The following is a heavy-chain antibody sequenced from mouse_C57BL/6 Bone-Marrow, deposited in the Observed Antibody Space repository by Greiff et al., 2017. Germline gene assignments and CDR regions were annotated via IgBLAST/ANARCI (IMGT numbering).Heavy chain of an antibody. D-gene: IGHD1-1*01. CDR3: TRTGRSYGYWYFDV. Sequence: VQLQQSGAELVRPGASVTLSCKASGYTFTDYEMHWVKQTPVHGLEWIGAIDPETGGTAYNQKFKGKAILTADKSSSTAYMELRSLTSEDSAVYYCTRTGRSYGYWYFDVWGTGTTVTVSS. CDR1: GYTFTDYE. CDR2: IDPETGGT. V-gene: IGHV1-15*01. J-gene: IGHJ1*03.